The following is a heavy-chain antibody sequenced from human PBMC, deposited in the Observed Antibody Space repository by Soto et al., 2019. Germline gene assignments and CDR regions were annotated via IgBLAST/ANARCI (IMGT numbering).Heavy chain of an antibody. CDR3: ARGQHWLTHFHD. D-gene: IGHD5-12*01. V-gene: IGHV1-3*01. CDR1: GYTFTTQA. J-gene: IGHJ4*02. CDR2: INPGSGDT. Sequence: QVSLVQSGAEVKMRGASVKISCKASGYTFTTQAMHWVCQAPGQRHEWMGGINPGSGDTRYSAKFQGRVTITRDTSATTVYMELRGLTFEDTAVYSCARGQHWLTHFHDWGQGTLVTVSS.